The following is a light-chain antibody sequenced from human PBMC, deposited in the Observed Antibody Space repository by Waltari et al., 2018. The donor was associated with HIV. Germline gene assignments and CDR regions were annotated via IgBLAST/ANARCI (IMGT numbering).Light chain of an antibody. CDR2: GAS. J-gene: IGKJ1*01. CDR3: QQYNNWPPWT. CDR1: QSVTTN. V-gene: IGKV3-15*01. Sequence: EILMTQFPDTLSVSPGERATLSCRASQSVTTNLAWYQQKPGQAPRLLIYGASTRATGIPARFSGSGSGTEFTLTISSLQSEDFAVYYCQQYNNWPPWTFGQGTKVEVK.